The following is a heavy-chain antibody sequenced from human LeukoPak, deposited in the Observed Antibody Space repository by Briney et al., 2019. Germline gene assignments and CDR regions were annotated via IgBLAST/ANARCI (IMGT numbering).Heavy chain of an antibody. CDR1: GFPFSSYA. D-gene: IGHD1-26*01. J-gene: IGHJ4*02. V-gene: IGHV3-30-3*01. CDR3: ARDRVGATDYFDY. CDR2: ISYDGSNK. Sequence: GGSLRLSFAASGFPFSSYAMHWVRPAPGKGLEWVAVISYDGSNKYYADSVKGRFTISRDNSKNTLYLQMNSLRAEDTAVYYCARDRVGATDYFDYWGQGTLVTVSS.